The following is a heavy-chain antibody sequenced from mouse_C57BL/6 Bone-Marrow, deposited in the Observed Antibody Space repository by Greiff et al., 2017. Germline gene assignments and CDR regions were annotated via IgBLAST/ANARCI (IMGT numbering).Heavy chain of an antibody. CDR1: GFNIKNTY. Sequence: VQLKQSVAELVRPGASVKLSCTASGFNIKNTYMHWVKQRPEQGLEWIGRIDPANGNTKYAPKFQGKATITADTSSNTAYLQLSSLTSEDTAIYYCAPYYGSSPYAMDYWGQGTSVTVSS. D-gene: IGHD1-1*01. V-gene: IGHV14-3*01. J-gene: IGHJ4*01. CDR3: APYYGSSPYAMDY. CDR2: IDPANGNT.